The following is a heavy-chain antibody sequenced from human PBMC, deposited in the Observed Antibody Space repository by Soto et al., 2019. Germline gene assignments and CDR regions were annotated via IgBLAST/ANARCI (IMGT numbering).Heavy chain of an antibody. CDR2: ISYDGSNK. J-gene: IGHJ4*02. V-gene: IGHV3-30-3*01. CDR3: ARGPLGGWFGESH. D-gene: IGHD3-10*01. Sequence: QVQLVESGGGVVQPGRSLRLSCAASGFTFSSYAMHWVRQAPGKGLEWVAVISYDGSNKYYADSVKGRFTISRDNSKNTLYLQMNSLRAEDTAVYYCARGPLGGWFGESHWGQGTLVTV. CDR1: GFTFSSYA.